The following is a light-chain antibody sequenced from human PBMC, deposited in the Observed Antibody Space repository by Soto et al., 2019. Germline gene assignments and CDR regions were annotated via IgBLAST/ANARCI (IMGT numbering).Light chain of an antibody. CDR1: NSNLGAGYD. V-gene: IGLV1-40*01. J-gene: IGLJ3*02. CDR3: QAYDDSRTAFV. Sequence: QSVLTQPPSVSGAPGQRVTISCTGNNSNLGAGYDVHWYQQLPGAAPKLVIFGNRNRPSGVPERLSGSKSGTSASLAIPGLQAEDEADYYCQAYDDSRTAFVFGGGTKLTVL. CDR2: GNR.